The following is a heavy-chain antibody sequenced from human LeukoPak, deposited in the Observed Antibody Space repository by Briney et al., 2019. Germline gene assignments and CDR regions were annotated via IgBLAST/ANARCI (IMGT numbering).Heavy chain of an antibody. CDR2: IKQDGGEK. CDR1: GFTFSSYW. V-gene: IGHV3-7*04. Sequence: GGTLRLSCAASGFTFSSYWMSWVRQAPAKGLEWVANIKQDGGEKYYVDSVKGRFTISRDNAKNSLYLQMNSLRPEDTAVYYCAGRGDGNLYYFDHWGQGTLVTVSS. D-gene: IGHD5-24*01. CDR3: AGRGDGNLYYFDH. J-gene: IGHJ4*02.